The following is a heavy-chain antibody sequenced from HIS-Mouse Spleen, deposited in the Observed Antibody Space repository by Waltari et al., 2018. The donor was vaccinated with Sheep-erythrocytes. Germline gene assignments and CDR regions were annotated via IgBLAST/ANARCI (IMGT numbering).Heavy chain of an antibody. D-gene: IGHD1-26*01. CDR1: GFTFSSYS. J-gene: IGHJ4*02. CDR2: ISSSISYI. Sequence: EVQLVESGGGLVKPGGSLRLSCAASGFTFSSYSMNWVRQAPGKGLGCVSSISSSISYIYYADSVKGRFTISRDNAKNSLYLQMNSLRAEDTAVYYCARVASGATFDYWGQGTLVTVSS. V-gene: IGHV3-21*01. CDR3: ARVASGATFDY.